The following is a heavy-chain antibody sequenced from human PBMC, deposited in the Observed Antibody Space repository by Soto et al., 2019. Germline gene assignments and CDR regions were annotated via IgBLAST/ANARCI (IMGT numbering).Heavy chain of an antibody. D-gene: IGHD6-13*01. CDR3: ARGDGWYSMNWFDP. Sequence: QVQLQQWGAGLLKPSETLSLTCAVYGGSFSGYYWSWIRQPPGKGLEWIGEINHSGSTNYNPSLKRRVTISVDTSTTQFSLKLSSVTAADTAVYCCARGDGWYSMNWFDPWGQGTLVTVSS. CDR2: INHSGST. CDR1: GGSFSGYY. V-gene: IGHV4-34*01. J-gene: IGHJ5*02.